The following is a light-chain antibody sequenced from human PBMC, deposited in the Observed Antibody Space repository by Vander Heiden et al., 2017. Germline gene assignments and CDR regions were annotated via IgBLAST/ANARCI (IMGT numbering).Light chain of an antibody. J-gene: IGLJ2*01. CDR1: SSNLGAGFD. V-gene: IGLV1-40*01. CDR3: QSYDSSLSGSRV. CDR2: GNN. Sequence: QSVLTQPPSVSGAPGQGVTISCTGSSSNLGAGFDVHWYQHLPGTAPKLLIFGNNNRPSGVHDRFSGSKSGTSASPAITGLQAEDEADYYCQSYDSSLSGSRVFGGGTKVTVL.